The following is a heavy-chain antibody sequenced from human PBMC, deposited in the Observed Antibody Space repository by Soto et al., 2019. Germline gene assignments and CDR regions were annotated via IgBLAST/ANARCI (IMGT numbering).Heavy chain of an antibody. CDR2: INPSGGST. D-gene: IGHD6-6*01. CDR1: GYTFTSYY. V-gene: IGHV1-46*03. J-gene: IGHJ4*02. CDR3: ARDASPLESLAARVWFDY. Sequence: QVQLVQSGAEVKKPGASVKVSCKASGYTFTSYYMHWVRQAPGQGLEWMGIINPSGGSTSYAQKFQGRVTMTRDTSTSTVYMELSSLRSEDTAVYYCARDASPLESLAARVWFDYWGQGTLVTVSS.